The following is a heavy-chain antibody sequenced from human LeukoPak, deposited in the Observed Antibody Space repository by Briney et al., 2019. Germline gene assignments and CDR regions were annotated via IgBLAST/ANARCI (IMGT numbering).Heavy chain of an antibody. Sequence: SETLSLTCTVSGGSISSYYWSWIRQPPGKGLEWIGYIYTSGSTNYNPSLKSRVTISVDTSKNQFSLKLSSVTAADTAVYYCARHLNWSYADFDYWGQGTLVTVSS. J-gene: IGHJ4*02. D-gene: IGHD1-7*01. CDR1: GGSISSYY. CDR2: IYTSGST. CDR3: ARHLNWSYADFDY. V-gene: IGHV4-4*09.